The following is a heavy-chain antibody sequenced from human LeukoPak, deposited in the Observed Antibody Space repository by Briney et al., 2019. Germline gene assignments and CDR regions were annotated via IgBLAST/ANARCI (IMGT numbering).Heavy chain of an antibody. CDR3: AREGGLQHHFDY. J-gene: IGHJ4*02. D-gene: IGHD4-11*01. CDR2: MYYSGST. V-gene: IGHV4-39*07. CDR1: GGSISSSSYY. Sequence: SGTLSLTCTVSGGSISSSSYYWGWIRQPPGKGLEWIGSMYYSGSTYYNPSLKSRVTISVDTSKNQFSLKLSSVTAADTAVYYCAREGGLQHHFDYWGQGTLVTVSS.